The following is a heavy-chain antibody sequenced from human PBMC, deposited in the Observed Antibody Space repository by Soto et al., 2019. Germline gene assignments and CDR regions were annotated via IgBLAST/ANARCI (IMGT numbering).Heavy chain of an antibody. CDR3: ARGSAFIGLDY. CDR1: GFTFNTYA. CDR2: ISGSGNTT. V-gene: IGHV3-23*01. J-gene: IGHJ4*02. D-gene: IGHD1-26*01. Sequence: PGGSLRLSCAASGFTFNTYAMSWVRQAPGKGLEWVSIISGSGNTTFYADSVKGRFTISRDNTKNSLYLQMNSLRAEDTAIYYCARGSAFIGLDYWGQGTPVTVSS.